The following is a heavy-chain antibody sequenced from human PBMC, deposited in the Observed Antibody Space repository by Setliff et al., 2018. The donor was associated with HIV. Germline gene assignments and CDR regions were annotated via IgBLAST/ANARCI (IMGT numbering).Heavy chain of an antibody. CDR1: GFSFSNAW. CDR2: INSDGRTT. CDR3: ARDPRTDSSYAWFDS. D-gene: IGHD6-6*01. J-gene: IGHJ5*01. V-gene: IGHV3-74*03. Sequence: GGSLRLSCAASGFSFSNAWMDWVRQVPGKGLVWVSTINSDGRTTTYADSVKGRFTISRDNAKNSLYLQMTSLRAEDTALYFCARDPRTDSSYAWFDSWGQGTLVTVSS.